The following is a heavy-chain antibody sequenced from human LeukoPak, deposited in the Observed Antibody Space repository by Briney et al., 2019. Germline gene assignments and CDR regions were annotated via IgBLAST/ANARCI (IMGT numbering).Heavy chain of an antibody. CDR3: AKDSAFYYIDV. Sequence: AGGSLRLSCAASGFTFNNYGMHWVRQAPGKGLEWVAFIRYNGNNQYYADSVKGRFTISRDNSKNTPYLQMNSLKGDDTAVYYCAKDSAFYYIDVWGKGTTVIISS. V-gene: IGHV3-30*02. CDR1: GFTFNNYG. D-gene: IGHD3-10*01. CDR2: IRYNGNNQ. J-gene: IGHJ6*03.